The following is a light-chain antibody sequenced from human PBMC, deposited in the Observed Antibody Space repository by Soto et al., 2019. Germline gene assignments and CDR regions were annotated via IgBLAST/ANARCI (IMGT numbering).Light chain of an antibody. J-gene: IGKJ1*01. Sequence: ELVLTQSPGTLSLSPGDSATLSCRDSQSVSSSYLAWYQQKPGQAPRILIYGESSRATGIPDRFSGSGSGTDLNLTISRLEPEDFAVYYCQQYGSSPWTFGQGTKVDIK. V-gene: IGKV3-20*01. CDR2: GES. CDR1: QSVSSSY. CDR3: QQYGSSPWT.